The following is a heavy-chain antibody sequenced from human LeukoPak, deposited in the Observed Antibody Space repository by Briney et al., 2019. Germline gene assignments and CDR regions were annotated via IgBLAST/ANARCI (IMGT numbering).Heavy chain of an antibody. CDR1: GFTFSNYA. V-gene: IGHV3-23*01. J-gene: IGHJ4*02. Sequence: GGSLRLSCAASGFTFSNYAMSWVRRAPARGLEWVSSIRGGGDTFYADSVKGRFTLSRDDSRNTVYFQLNNLRVEDTAVYYCAKANWVSNADAVWRGQGTLVTVSS. CDR3: AKANWVSNADAVW. CDR2: IRGGGDT. D-gene: IGHD1-1*01.